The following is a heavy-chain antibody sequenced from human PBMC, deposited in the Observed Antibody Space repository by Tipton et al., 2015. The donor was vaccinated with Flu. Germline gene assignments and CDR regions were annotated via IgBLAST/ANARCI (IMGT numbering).Heavy chain of an antibody. CDR1: GGSISSHY. D-gene: IGHD3-16*01. Sequence: LRLSCTVSGGSISSHYWSWIRQPPGKGLEWIGYIYYSGSIRYNPSLKSRVTISVDTSKNQFSLKLSSVTAADTAVYYCAREWGDAFDIWGQGTMVTVSS. CDR2: IYYSGSI. J-gene: IGHJ3*02. CDR3: AREWGDAFDI. V-gene: IGHV4-59*11.